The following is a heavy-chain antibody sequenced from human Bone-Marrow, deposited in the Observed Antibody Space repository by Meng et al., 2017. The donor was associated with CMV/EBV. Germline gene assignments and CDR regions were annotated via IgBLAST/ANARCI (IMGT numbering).Heavy chain of an antibody. D-gene: IGHD2-2*01. J-gene: IGHJ4*02. CDR1: GFTFNNYA. CDR3: ARESCSSTSCSRGYFDY. Sequence: GSLRLSCAASGFTFNNYAMSWVRQAPGKGLEWVSTFSGGLDTTYYADSVKGRFTISRDNSKNTLYLQMNSLRAEDTAVYYCARESCSSTSCSRGYFDYWGQGTLVTVSS. V-gene: IGHV3-23*01. CDR2: FSGGLDTT.